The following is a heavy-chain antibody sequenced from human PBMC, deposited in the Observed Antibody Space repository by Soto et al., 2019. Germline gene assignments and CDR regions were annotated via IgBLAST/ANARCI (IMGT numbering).Heavy chain of an antibody. CDR2: IKKDGSKI. J-gene: IGHJ3*02. CDR1: GFXFGSNW. V-gene: IGHV3-7*05. CDR3: ARDVSPGSSSLYLDAFDI. D-gene: IGHD6-13*01. Sequence: EVQLVESGGDLVQPGGSLRLSCAXXGFXFGSNWMTWVRQAPGKGLEWVANIKKDGSKINYLDSVRGRFTVSRDNAKNSLYLEMNSLRAEDTALYYCARDVSPGSSSLYLDAFDIWGQGTMVTVSS.